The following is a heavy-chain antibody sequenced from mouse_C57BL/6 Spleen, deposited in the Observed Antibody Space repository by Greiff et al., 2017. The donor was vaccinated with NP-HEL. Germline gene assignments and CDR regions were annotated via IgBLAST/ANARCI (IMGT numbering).Heavy chain of an antibody. CDR3: ARSEGYYGSGYDGYFDV. J-gene: IGHJ1*03. CDR1: GYTFTSYW. V-gene: IGHV1-52*01. Sequence: QVQLQQPGAELVRPGSSVKLSCKASGYTFTSYWMHWVKQRPIQGLEWIGNIDPSDSETHYNQKFKDKATLTVDKSSSTAYMQLSSLTSEDSAVYYCARSEGYYGSGYDGYFDVWGTGTTVTVSS. D-gene: IGHD1-1*01. CDR2: IDPSDSET.